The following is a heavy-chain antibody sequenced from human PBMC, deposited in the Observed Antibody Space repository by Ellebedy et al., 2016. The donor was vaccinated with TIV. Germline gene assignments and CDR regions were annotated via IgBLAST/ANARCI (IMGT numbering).Heavy chain of an antibody. CDR3: ATHGLGSYYNSNFAS. Sequence: ASVKVSXXASGYTFIDYFIHWVRRVPGQGLEWMGWINPKSGDTKSAQLFQGRVTMTGDTSITTADLELSGLTSADTAVYYCATHGLGSYYNSNFASWGQGTLVTVSS. J-gene: IGHJ4*02. CDR2: INPKSGDT. CDR1: GYTFIDYF. D-gene: IGHD3-10*01. V-gene: IGHV1-2*02.